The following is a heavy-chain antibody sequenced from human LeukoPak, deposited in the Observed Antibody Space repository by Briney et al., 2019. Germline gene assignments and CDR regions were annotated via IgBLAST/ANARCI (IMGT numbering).Heavy chain of an antibody. CDR2: ISAYNGKT. Sequence: ASVKVSCKASGYTFTSYGISWVRQAPGQGLEWMGWISAYNGKTNYAQKLQGRVTMTTDTSTSTAYMELRSLRSDDTAVYYCARATSHCYCLDPWGQGTLVTVSS. J-gene: IGHJ5*02. CDR3: ARATSHCYCLDP. CDR1: GYTFTSYG. D-gene: IGHD2-21*02. V-gene: IGHV1-18*01.